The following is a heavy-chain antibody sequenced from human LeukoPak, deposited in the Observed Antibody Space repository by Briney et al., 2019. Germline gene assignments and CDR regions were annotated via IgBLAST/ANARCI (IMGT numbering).Heavy chain of an antibody. J-gene: IGHJ4*02. CDR2: IYHSGST. CDR3: ARVHSWSGPDY. Sequence: SETLSLTCTVSGYSISPGYYWGWIRQPPGKGLEWIGSIYHSGSTYYNPSLKSRVTISVDTSKNQFSLKLRSVTAADTAVYYCARVHSWSGPDYWGQGTLVTVSS. D-gene: IGHD3-3*02. CDR1: GYSISPGYY. V-gene: IGHV4-38-2*02.